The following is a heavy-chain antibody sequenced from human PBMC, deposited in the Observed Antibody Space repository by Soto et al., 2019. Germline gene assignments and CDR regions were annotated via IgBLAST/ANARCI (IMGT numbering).Heavy chain of an antibody. J-gene: IGHJ6*02. CDR2: ISSSSSYI. CDR1: GFTFGSYS. CDR3: ARGRGSGWYYYGMDV. D-gene: IGHD3-10*01. V-gene: IGHV3-21*01. Sequence: PGGSLRLSCAASGFTFGSYSMNWVRQAPGKGLEWVSSISSSSSYIYYADSVKGRFTISRDNAKNSLYLQMNSLRAEDTAVYYCARGRGSGWYYYGMDVWGQGTTVTVSS.